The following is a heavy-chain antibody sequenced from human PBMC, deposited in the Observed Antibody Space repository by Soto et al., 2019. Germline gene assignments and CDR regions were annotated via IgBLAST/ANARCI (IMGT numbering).Heavy chain of an antibody. V-gene: IGHV1-18*01. Sequence: QVQLVQSGAEVKKPGASVKVSCKASGYTFTSYHTNWVRQAPGQGLEWMGWVSAYNGNTNYAQKLQGRVTMTTDPSPSTAYMELRSLRSDDTAGDYCARGAPPADYWGQGTLVTVSS. CDR2: VSAYNGNT. CDR1: GYTFTSYH. J-gene: IGHJ4*02. CDR3: ARGAPPADY.